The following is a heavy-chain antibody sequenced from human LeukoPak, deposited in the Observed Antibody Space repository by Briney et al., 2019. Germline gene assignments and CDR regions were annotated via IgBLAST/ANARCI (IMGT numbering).Heavy chain of an antibody. Sequence: GGSLRLSCAASGFTFSSYWMSWVRQAPGKGLEWVANIRQDGGTMSYVDSVKGRFTISRDNAKNSLYLQMSSLRAEDTAVYYCAKDQGSIAAAGPPDYWGQGTLVTVSS. CDR3: AKDQGSIAAAGPPDY. J-gene: IGHJ4*02. V-gene: IGHV3-7*03. CDR1: GFTFSSYW. CDR2: IRQDGGTM. D-gene: IGHD6-13*01.